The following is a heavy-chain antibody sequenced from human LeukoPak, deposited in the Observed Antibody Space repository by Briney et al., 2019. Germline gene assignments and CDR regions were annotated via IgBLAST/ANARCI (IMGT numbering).Heavy chain of an antibody. D-gene: IGHD3-22*01. V-gene: IGHV3-9*01. CDR1: GFTFDDYA. Sequence: GGSLRLSCAASGFTFDDYAMHWVRQAPGKGLEWVSGISWNSGSIGYADSVKGRFTISRDNAKNSLYLQMNSLRAEDTALYYCAKDMQANYYDSSGYYRDAFDIWGQGTMVTVSS. CDR3: AKDMQANYYDSSGYYRDAFDI. J-gene: IGHJ3*02. CDR2: ISWNSGSI.